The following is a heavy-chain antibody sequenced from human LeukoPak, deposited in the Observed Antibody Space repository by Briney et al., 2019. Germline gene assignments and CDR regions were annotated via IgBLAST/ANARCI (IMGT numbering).Heavy chain of an antibody. V-gene: IGHV1-69*13. D-gene: IGHD2-8*01. CDR1: GGTFSSYA. Sequence: SVKVSCKASGGTFSSYAISWLRQAPGQGLEWMGGIIPIFGTANYAQKFQGRVTITADESTSTAYMELSSLRSEDTAVCYCAGAPEGDTNGVCLRGCYYYGMDVWGQGTTVTVSS. CDR3: AGAPEGDTNGVCLRGCYYYGMDV. CDR2: IIPIFGTA. J-gene: IGHJ6*02.